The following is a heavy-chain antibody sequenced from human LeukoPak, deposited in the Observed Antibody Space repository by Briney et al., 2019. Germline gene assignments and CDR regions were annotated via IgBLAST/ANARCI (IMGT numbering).Heavy chain of an antibody. CDR2: IYYSGST. CDR3: ARQSGESDWFDP. Sequence: PSETLSLTCTVSGGSISSGGYYWSWIRQHPRKGLEWIGYIYYSGSTYYNPSLKSRVTISVDTSKNQFSLKLSSVTAADTAVYYCARQSGESDWFDPWGQGTLVTVSS. J-gene: IGHJ5*02. CDR1: GGSISSGGYY. V-gene: IGHV4-31*03. D-gene: IGHD5-12*01.